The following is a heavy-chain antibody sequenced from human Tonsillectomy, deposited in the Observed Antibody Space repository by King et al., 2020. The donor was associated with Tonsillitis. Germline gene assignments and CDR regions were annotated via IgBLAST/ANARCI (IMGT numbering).Heavy chain of an antibody. CDR1: GFSLSTSGVG. D-gene: IGHD3-10*01. Sequence: TLKESGPRLVKPTQTLTLPCTFSGFSLSTSGVGVGWIRQPPGQALEWLALIYWNDDKRYSPSLKSRLTITKDTSKNQVVLTMTHMDPVDRATYYCAQNTGIPQRVDYWGQGTLVTVSS. V-gene: IGHV2-5*01. J-gene: IGHJ4*02. CDR2: IYWNDDK. CDR3: AQNTGIPQRVDY.